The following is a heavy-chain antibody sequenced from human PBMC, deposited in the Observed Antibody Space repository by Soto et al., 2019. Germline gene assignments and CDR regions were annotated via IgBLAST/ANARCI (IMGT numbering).Heavy chain of an antibody. CDR2: IWYDGSNK. Sequence: PGGSLRLSCAASGFTFSSYGMHWVRQAPGKGLEWVAVIWYDGSNKYYADSVKGRFTISRDNSKNTLYLQMNSLRAEDTAVYYCASGNYDSSGFLDYWGQGTLVTVS. CDR1: GFTFSSYG. J-gene: IGHJ4*02. CDR3: ASGNYDSSGFLDY. V-gene: IGHV3-33*01. D-gene: IGHD3-22*01.